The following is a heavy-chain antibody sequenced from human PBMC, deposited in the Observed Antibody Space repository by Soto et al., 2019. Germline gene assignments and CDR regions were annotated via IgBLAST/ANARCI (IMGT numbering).Heavy chain of an antibody. D-gene: IGHD2-15*01. J-gene: IGHJ4*02. V-gene: IGHV4-39*01. CDR1: GGSISSSNYY. CDR2: IDYSGNT. CDR3: ARHTPAISISDH. Sequence: SETLSLTCTVSGGSISSSNYYWGWIRQPPGKGLEWIGTIDYSGNTFYNPPLKSRVTISIDTSKNQLSLKLSSVTAADTAVYYCARHTPAISISDHWGQGTLVTVSS.